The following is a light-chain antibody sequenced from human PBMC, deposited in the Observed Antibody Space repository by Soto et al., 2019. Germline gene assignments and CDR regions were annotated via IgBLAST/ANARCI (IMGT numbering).Light chain of an antibody. CDR3: QETFGIFPWT. J-gene: IGKJ1*01. V-gene: IGKV1-39*01. CDR2: AAS. CDR1: QSIRDY. Sequence: DIQMTQSPSSLSASVGDRVTITCRASQSIRDYLNWYQHQPGMAPQVLIYAASNLQSGVPSRFSGSGSGTDFTLTITSLQPEDFATYYCQETFGIFPWTFGQGTKVEIK.